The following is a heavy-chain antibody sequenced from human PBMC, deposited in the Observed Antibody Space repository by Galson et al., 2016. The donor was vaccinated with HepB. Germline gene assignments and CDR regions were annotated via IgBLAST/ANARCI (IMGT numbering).Heavy chain of an antibody. Sequence: SVKVSCKASGYTFTTSGISWVRQAPGQGLEWMGWISTYSGNTKYAQKFQGGLTLTTDPSTTTGYMELRSLRFDDTALYYCARDVQYRFDSWGQGTLVTVSS. J-gene: IGHJ4*02. V-gene: IGHV1-18*01. CDR1: GYTFTTSG. CDR3: ARDVQYRFDS. CDR2: ISTYSGNT. D-gene: IGHD2/OR15-2a*01.